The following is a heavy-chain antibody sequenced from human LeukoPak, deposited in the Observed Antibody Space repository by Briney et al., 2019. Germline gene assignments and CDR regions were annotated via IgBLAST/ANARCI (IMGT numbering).Heavy chain of an antibody. Sequence: GESLKISCMGCGYSFTTYWIAWVRQMPGKGLEWMGIFNPADSDVRYSPSFQGQVTISADKSITTAYLQWSSLKASDTAMYYCARLPGGRVWYLDYWGQGTLATVSS. V-gene: IGHV5-51*01. CDR3: ARLPGGRVWYLDY. CDR2: FNPADSDV. D-gene: IGHD3-16*01. CDR1: GYSFTTYW. J-gene: IGHJ4*02.